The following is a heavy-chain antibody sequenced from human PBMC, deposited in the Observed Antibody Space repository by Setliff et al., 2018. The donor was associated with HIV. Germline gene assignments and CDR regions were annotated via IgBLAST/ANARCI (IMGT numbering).Heavy chain of an antibody. CDR3: ARGGTGRPRPIDY. Sequence: ASVKVSCKASGYTFTNYGISWVRQAPGQGLEWMGWISAYNGNTNYAQRLHDRVTMTTDTSTSTVYMELRSLRSDDTAVYYCARGGTGRPRPIDYWGQGTLVTVSS. CDR1: GYTFTNYG. CDR2: ISAYNGNT. V-gene: IGHV1-18*01. J-gene: IGHJ4*02. D-gene: IGHD7-27*01.